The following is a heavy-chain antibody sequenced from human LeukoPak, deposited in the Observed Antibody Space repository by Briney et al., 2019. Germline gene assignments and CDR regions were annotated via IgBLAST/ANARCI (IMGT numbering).Heavy chain of an antibody. CDR3: ARVGGYCSSTSCYRYFDY. V-gene: IGHV3-74*01. D-gene: IGHD2-2*02. Sequence: PGGSLRLSCAAPGFTFSSYWMHWVRQAPGKGLVWVSRISSDGSSTSYADSVKGRFTISRDNAKNTLYLQMNSLRAEDTAVYYCARVGGYCSSTSCYRYFDYWGQGTLVTVSS. CDR1: GFTFSSYW. CDR2: ISSDGSST. J-gene: IGHJ4*02.